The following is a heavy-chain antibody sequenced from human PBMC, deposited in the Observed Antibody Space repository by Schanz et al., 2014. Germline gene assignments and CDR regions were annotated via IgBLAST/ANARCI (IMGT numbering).Heavy chain of an antibody. D-gene: IGHD3-10*01. Sequence: QVQLVESGGGLVKPGGSLRLSCAASGFTFSDYYMSWIRQAPGKGLEWLSYIDGKSTTVYYADSVKGRFTVSRDNARNSLYLHMNTLGAEDTAVYYCASGVHVSSLQKGLQFWGRGTLVIVSS. CDR2: IDGKSTTV. V-gene: IGHV3-11*04. CDR3: ASGVHVSSLQKGLQF. J-gene: IGHJ1*01. CDR1: GFTFSDYY.